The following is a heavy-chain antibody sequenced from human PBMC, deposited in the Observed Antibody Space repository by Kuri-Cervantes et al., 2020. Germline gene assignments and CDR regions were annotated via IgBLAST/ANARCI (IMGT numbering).Heavy chain of an antibody. J-gene: IGHJ6*02. CDR2: IKQDGSEK. V-gene: IGHV3-7*03. CDR3: ATGYSSGWLPGVGMDV. CDR1: GFTFSSYG. D-gene: IGHD6-19*01. Sequence: GESLKISCAASGFTFSSYGMHWVRQAPGKGLEWVANIKQDGSEKYYVDSVKGRFTISRDNAKNSLYLQMNSLRPGDTAVYYCATGYSSGWLPGVGMDVLGQGTTVTVSS.